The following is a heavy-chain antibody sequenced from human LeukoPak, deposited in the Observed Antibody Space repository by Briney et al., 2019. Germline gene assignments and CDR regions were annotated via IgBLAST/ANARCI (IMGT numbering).Heavy chain of an antibody. V-gene: IGHV3-74*01. CDR3: LLIILGGSSQH. CDR2: IKNDGKIT. Sequence: GGSLRHSCASSEFTFNNYWMHWVRQAPGKGLLSVSRIKNDGKITTYADSVKGRFTTSRDNAKNTFYLQMNSLRVEDTAVYYCLLIILGGSSQHWGQGTLVTVSS. J-gene: IGHJ1*01. D-gene: IGHD3-3*01. CDR1: EFTFNNYW.